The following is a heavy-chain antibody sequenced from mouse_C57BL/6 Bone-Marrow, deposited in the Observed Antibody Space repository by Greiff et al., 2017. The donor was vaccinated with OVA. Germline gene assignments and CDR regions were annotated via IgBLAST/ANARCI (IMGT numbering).Heavy chain of an antibody. D-gene: IGHD2-2*01. J-gene: IGHJ4*01. V-gene: IGHV1-50*01. Sequence: VQLQQPGAELVKPGASVKLSCKASGYTFTSYWMQWVKQRPGQGLGGIGEIDPSDSYTNYNQKFKGKATLTVDTSSSTAYMQLSSLTSEDSAVYYCARSGGYDGNYYAMDYWGQGTSVTVSS. CDR1: GYTFTSYW. CDR3: ARSGGYDGNYYAMDY. CDR2: IDPSDSYT.